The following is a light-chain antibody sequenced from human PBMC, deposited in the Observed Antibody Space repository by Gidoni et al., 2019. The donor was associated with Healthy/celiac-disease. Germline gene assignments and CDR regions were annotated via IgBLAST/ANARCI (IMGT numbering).Light chain of an antibody. CDR1: QSISSY. CDR3: QQSYSTRFT. J-gene: IGKJ3*01. V-gene: IGKV1-39*01. Sequence: DLQMTQSPSSLSASVGDRVTITCRASQSISSYLNWYQQKPGKAPKLLIYAASSLQSGVPSRFSGSGSETDFTLTISSLQPEDFATYYCQQSYSTRFTFGPGTKVDIK. CDR2: AAS.